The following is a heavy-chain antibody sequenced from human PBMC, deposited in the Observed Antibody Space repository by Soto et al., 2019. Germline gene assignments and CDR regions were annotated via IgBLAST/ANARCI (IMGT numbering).Heavy chain of an antibody. CDR2: IIPILGIA. V-gene: IGHV1-69*02. J-gene: IGHJ4*02. CDR1: GGTFSSYT. Sequence: QVQLVQSGAEVKKPGSSVKVSCKASGGTFSSYTISWVRQAPGQGLEWMGRIIPILGIANYAQKFQGRVTITANKSTSTAYMELSSLRSEDTAVYYCARAVGQQLLDYWGQGTLVTVSS. CDR3: ARAVGQQLLDY. D-gene: IGHD6-13*01.